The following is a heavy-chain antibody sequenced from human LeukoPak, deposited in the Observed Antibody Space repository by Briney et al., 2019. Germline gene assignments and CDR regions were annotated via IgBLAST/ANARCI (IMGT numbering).Heavy chain of an antibody. CDR1: GFTFSSYL. D-gene: IGHD2-21*02. Sequence: GGSLRLSCAASGFTFSSYLMHWVRQAPGRGLVWVSRINSDGSTTNYADSVKGRFTISRDNAKNSLYLQMNSLRAEDTAVYYCARGGVVTAHDAFDIWGQGTMVTVSS. CDR3: ARGGVVTAHDAFDI. J-gene: IGHJ3*02. CDR2: INSDGSTT. V-gene: IGHV3-74*01.